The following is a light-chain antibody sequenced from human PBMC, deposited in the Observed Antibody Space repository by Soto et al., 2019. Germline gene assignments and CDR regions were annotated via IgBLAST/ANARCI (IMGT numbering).Light chain of an antibody. CDR2: AAS. CDR1: QGIINY. V-gene: IGKV1-27*01. Sequence: DIQMTQSPSSLSASVGDRVTITCRARQGIINYLAWYQQKPGKVPKLLIYAASTLQSGDPSRFSGSGSGTDFTLTISSLQPEDVATYDCQQYNSDPRTFGQETKVEIK. J-gene: IGKJ1*01. CDR3: QQYNSDPRT.